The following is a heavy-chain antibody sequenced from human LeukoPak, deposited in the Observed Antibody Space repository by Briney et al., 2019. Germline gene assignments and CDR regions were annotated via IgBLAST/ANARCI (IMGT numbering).Heavy chain of an antibody. Sequence: NISETLSLTCTVSGYSISSGYYWGWIRQPPGKGLEWIGSIYHSGSTYYNPSLKSRVTISVDTSKNQFSLKLSSVTAADTAVYYCARDTRHKYSSSWYPYFQHWGQGTLVTVSS. CDR1: GYSISSGYY. CDR2: IYHSGST. J-gene: IGHJ1*01. D-gene: IGHD6-13*01. CDR3: ARDTRHKYSSSWYPYFQH. V-gene: IGHV4-38-2*02.